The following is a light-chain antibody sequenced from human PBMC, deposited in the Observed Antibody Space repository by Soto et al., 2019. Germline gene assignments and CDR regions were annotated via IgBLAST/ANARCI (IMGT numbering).Light chain of an antibody. Sequence: EIVMTQSPATLSVSPGERATLSCRASQSVSSNLAWYQQKPGQAPRLLIYGASTRATGIPARFSGSGSGTEFTLTISSLQSEXFAVYYCQQYNNWPLTFGPGTKVDIK. CDR2: GAS. CDR3: QQYNNWPLT. J-gene: IGKJ3*01. CDR1: QSVSSN. V-gene: IGKV3-15*01.